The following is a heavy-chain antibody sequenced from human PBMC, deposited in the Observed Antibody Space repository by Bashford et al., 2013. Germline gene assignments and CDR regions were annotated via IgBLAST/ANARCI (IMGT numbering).Heavy chain of an antibody. CDR1: GYRFSEVS. CDR2: FDSEKGET. Sequence: ASVKVSCKVSGYRFSEVSLHWVRQAPGKGLEWMGGFDSEKGETVYAQKFQGRVTMTEDTSTDTAYMELSSLRSEDTAVYYCATRAAVKHPYYYYGMDVWGQGTTVTVSS. CDR3: ATRAAVKHPYYYYGMDV. J-gene: IGHJ6*02. V-gene: IGHV1-24*01. D-gene: IGHD4-11*01.